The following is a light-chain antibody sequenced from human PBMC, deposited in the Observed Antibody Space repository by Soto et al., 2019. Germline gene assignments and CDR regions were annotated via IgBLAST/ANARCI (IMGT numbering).Light chain of an antibody. Sequence: TQSPGTLSLSPGERATLSCRSSQSASSSYLAWYQQKPGQAPRLLIYGTSSRATGIPDRFSGSGSGTDFTLTISRLEPEDFAVYYCQQYGNSPITFGQGTRLEIK. V-gene: IGKV3-20*01. CDR2: GTS. J-gene: IGKJ5*01. CDR3: QQYGNSPIT. CDR1: QSASSSY.